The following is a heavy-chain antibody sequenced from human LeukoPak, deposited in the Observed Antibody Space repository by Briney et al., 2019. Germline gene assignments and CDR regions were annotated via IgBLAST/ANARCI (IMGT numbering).Heavy chain of an antibody. CDR2: INHSGST. V-gene: IGHV4-34*01. CDR1: GGYFRGYY. CDR3: ARGLNRGGAFDI. Sequence: PSETLPLICAVYGGYFRGYYWSWIRQAPGKGLEGIGEINHSGSTNYNPSLKRRVTISVDTSKIHFSLKLSSVTAADTAVYYCARGLNRGGAFDIWGQGTMVTVSS. D-gene: IGHD7-27*01. J-gene: IGHJ3*02.